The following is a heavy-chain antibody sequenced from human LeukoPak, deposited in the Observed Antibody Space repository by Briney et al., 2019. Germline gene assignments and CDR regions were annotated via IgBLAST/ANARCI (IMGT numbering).Heavy chain of an antibody. V-gene: IGHV3-21*01. CDR2: ISSSSSYI. Sequence: GGSLRLSCAASGFTFSSYSMNWVRQAPGKGLEWVSSISSSSSYIYYADSLKGRFTISRDNAKKSVYLQMNSLRAEDTAVYYCARVVTVAWSERRPGYYYMDVWGKGTTVTVSS. J-gene: IGHJ6*03. D-gene: IGHD1-1*01. CDR1: GFTFSSYS. CDR3: ARVVTVAWSERRPGYYYMDV.